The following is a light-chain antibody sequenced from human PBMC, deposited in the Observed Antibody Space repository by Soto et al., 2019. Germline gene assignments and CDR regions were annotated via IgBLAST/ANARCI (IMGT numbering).Light chain of an antibody. CDR1: QGISNY. J-gene: IGKJ3*01. CDR3: QKYNSAPRT. CDR2: AAS. Sequence: DIPMTQSPSSLSASVGDGVTITCRASQGISNYLAWYQQKPGKVPKLLIYAASTLQSGVPSRFSGSGSGTDFTLTISGLQPEDVATYYCQKYNSAPRTFGPGTKVDIK. V-gene: IGKV1-27*01.